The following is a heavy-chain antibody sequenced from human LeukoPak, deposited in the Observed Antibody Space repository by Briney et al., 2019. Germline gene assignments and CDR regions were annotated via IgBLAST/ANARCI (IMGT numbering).Heavy chain of an antibody. CDR2: ISSSGSTI. D-gene: IGHD3-3*01. CDR3: ATSWYYDFWSGYSLYYMDV. V-gene: IGHV3-11*04. Sequence: GGSLRLSCAASGFTFSDYYMCWIRQAPGKGLEWVSCISSSGSTIYYADSVKGRFTISRDNAKNSLYLQMNSLRAEDTAVYYCATSWYYDFWSGYSLYYMDVWGKGTTVTVSS. CDR1: GFTFSDYY. J-gene: IGHJ6*03.